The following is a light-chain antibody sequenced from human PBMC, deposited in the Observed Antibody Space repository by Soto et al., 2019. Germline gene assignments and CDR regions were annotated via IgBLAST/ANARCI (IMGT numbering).Light chain of an antibody. CDR3: ILYMGRGIWV. CDR1: SGSVSTSFF. CDR2: NTN. V-gene: IGLV8-61*01. J-gene: IGLJ3*02. Sequence: QTVVTQEPSFSVSPGGTVTLTCGLSSGSVSTSFFPTWYQQTPGQAPRTLIYNTNTRSSGAPDRFSGSILENKAALTITGAQADDESDYYCILYMGRGIWVFGGGTKVTVL.